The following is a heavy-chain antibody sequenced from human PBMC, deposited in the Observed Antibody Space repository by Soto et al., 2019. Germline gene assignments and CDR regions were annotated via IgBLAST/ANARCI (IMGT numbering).Heavy chain of an antibody. D-gene: IGHD6-19*01. J-gene: IGHJ4*02. CDR3: ARRSCPNSGWYEICPFDY. V-gene: IGHV1-69*01. Sequence: VSCKASGATFSSYAISWVRQAPGQGLEWMGGIIPIFGTANYAQKFQGRVTITADESTSTAYMELSSLRSEDTAVYYCARRSCPNSGWYEICPFDYWGQGTLVTVSS. CDR1: GATFSSYA. CDR2: IIPIFGTA.